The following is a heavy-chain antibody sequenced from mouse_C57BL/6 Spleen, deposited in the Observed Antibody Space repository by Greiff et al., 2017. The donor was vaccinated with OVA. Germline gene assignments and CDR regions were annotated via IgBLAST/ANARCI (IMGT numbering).Heavy chain of an antibody. D-gene: IGHD2-4*01. CDR1: GYTFTDYE. Sequence: VQLQQSGAELVRPGASVTLSCKASGYTFTDYEMHWVKQTPVHGLEWIGAIEPETGGTAYNQKFKGKAILTADKSSSTAYMELRSLTSEDSAVYYCTTYDYDGPYAMDYWGQGTSVTVSS. V-gene: IGHV1-15*01. CDR2: IEPETGGT. J-gene: IGHJ4*01. CDR3: TTYDYDGPYAMDY.